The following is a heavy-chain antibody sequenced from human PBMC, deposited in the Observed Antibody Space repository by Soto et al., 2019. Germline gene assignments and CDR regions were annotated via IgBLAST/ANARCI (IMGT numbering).Heavy chain of an antibody. V-gene: IGHV1-3*01. CDR3: ASSSGSYWQLDY. CDR1: GYTFTSYT. D-gene: IGHD1-26*01. J-gene: IGHJ4*02. Sequence: QVQLVQSGAEVKKPGASVKVSCKASGYTFTSYTMHWVRQAPGQRLEWMGWINAGNGNTKYSQKFQGRVTITRDTSASTAYMELSSLRSEDTAVYYCASSSGSYWQLDYWGQGTLVTVSS. CDR2: INAGNGNT.